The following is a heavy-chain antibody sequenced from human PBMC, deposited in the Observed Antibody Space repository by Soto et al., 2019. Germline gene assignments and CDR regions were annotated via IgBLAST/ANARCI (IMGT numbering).Heavy chain of an antibody. CDR2: IDGSGGIT. D-gene: IGHD3-10*01. V-gene: IGHV3-23*01. Sequence: QLLQSGGGLVQPGGSLPLSCAASGFTFGTTDMSWVRQAPGEGLEWVSTIDGSGGITYYADSVKGRFTISRDNSRNTVYLQLNSLRVDDTDLYYCVKNSGWFNTWGQGALVTVS. CDR3: VKNSGWFNT. CDR1: GFTFGTTD. J-gene: IGHJ5*02.